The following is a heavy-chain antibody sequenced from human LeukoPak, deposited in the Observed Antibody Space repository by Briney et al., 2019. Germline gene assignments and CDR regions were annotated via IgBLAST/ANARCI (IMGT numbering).Heavy chain of an antibody. V-gene: IGHV3-21*01. CDR3: TRVSYADGGYFDY. D-gene: IGHD3-16*01. CDR2: ISRTTNYT. CDR1: GFTFSSYY. J-gene: IGHJ4*02. Sequence: GGSLRLSCAASGFTFSSYYMNWVRQAPGKGLEWVSSISRTTNYTYYTDSVKGRFTISRDNAKNSLYLQMYNLTAEDTAVYYCTRVSYADGGYFDYWGQGTLVTVSS.